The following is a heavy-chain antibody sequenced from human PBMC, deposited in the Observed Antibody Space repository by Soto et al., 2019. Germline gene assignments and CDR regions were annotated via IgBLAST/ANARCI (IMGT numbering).Heavy chain of an antibody. CDR3: AKDLGDYGGNSRRGYYFHY. D-gene: IGHD4-17*01. CDR2: ISYDGSNK. Sequence: QLVESGGGLIQPGGSLRLSCAASGFTFSSYWMHWVRQVPGKGLEWVAVISYDGSNKYYEDSVKGRFTISRDNSKNTLYLQMNSLRAEDTAVYYCAKDLGDYGGNSRRGYYFHYWGQGTLVTVSS. J-gene: IGHJ4*02. V-gene: IGHV3-30*18. CDR1: GFTFSSYW.